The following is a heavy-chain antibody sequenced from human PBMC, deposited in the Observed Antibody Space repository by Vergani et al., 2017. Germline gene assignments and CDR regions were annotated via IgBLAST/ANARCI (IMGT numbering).Heavy chain of an antibody. Sequence: QVQLVQSGAEVKKPGASVKVSCKASGYTFTSYDINWVRQATGQGLEWMGWMNPNSGNTGYAQKFQGRVTMTRNTSISTAYMELSSLRSEDTAVYYCARAVMVRGVIVRSYYYGMDVWGQGTTVTVSS. CDR1: GYTFTSYD. CDR3: ARAVMVRGVIVRSYYYGMDV. CDR2: MNPNSGNT. D-gene: IGHD3-10*01. V-gene: IGHV1-8*01. J-gene: IGHJ6*02.